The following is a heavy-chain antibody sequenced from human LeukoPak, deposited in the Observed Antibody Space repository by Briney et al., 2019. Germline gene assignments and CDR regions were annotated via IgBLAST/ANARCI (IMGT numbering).Heavy chain of an antibody. J-gene: IGHJ4*02. V-gene: IGHV3-23*01. Sequence: GGSLRLSCAASGFTFSSYAMSWVRPAPGKGLEWVSAISGSGGSTYYADSVKGRFTISRDNSKNTLYLQMNSLRAEDTAVYYCAKGYDFWSGYYLVPYYFDYWGQGTLVTVSS. CDR3: AKGYDFWSGYYLVPYYFDY. D-gene: IGHD3-3*01. CDR1: GFTFSSYA. CDR2: ISGSGGST.